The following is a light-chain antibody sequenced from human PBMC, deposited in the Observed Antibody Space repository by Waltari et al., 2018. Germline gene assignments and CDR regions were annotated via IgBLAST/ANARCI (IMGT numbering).Light chain of an antibody. CDR3: AAWDDSLRAKFV. J-gene: IGLJ1*01. CDR1: SSNGGSNY. CDR2: RNA. Sequence: QHVLTQPPSASGTPGQTATISWSGSSSNGGSNYVYWYHQLPGTAPKLLIYRNAHRPSGVPERFSASKSGTLASLAISGLRSEDEADYYCAAWDDSLRAKFVFGTGTKVTVL. V-gene: IGLV1-47*01.